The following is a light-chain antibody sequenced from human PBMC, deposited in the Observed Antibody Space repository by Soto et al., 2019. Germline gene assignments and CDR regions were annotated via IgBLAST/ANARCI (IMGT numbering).Light chain of an antibody. J-gene: IGKJ5*01. V-gene: IGKV1-5*01. CDR3: QQLFDSPIT. CDR2: AAS. CDR1: QSINKW. Sequence: DILLTQSPSTLSASVGDRVTISCRASQSINKWLAWYQVKPGKAPKLLIYAASTLESGVPSRFSATVSGTEFSLTITSLQPEDFATYYCQQLFDSPITFGQGTRLEIK.